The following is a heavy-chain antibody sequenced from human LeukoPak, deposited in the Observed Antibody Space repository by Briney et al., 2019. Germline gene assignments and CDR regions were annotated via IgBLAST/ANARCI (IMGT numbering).Heavy chain of an antibody. J-gene: IGHJ5*02. V-gene: IGHV4-34*01. CDR2: INHSGST. D-gene: IGHD3-10*01. CDR1: GGSFSGYY. CDR3: ARLGYYGSGGFDSRDFDP. Sequence: SETLSLTCAVYGGSFSGYYWSWIRQPPGKGLEWIGEINHSGSTNYNPSLKSRVTISVDTSKNQFSLKLSSVTAADTAVYYCARLGYYGSGGFDSRDFDPWGQGTLVTVSS.